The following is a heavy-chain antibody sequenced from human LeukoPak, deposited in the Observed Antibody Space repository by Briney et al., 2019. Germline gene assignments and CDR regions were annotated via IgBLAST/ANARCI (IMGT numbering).Heavy chain of an antibody. CDR3: ARARPSMWIDY. D-gene: IGHD5-12*01. J-gene: IGHJ4*02. V-gene: IGHV3-23*01. CDR1: GFSINSYG. CDR2: ISGSGGRT. Sequence: GGSLRLSCAASGFSINSYGMSWVRQAPGKGLEWVSAISGSGGRTYNADSVKGRFTISRDSSKNTLYLQMNSLRPEDTAVYYCARARPSMWIDYWGQGTLVTVSS.